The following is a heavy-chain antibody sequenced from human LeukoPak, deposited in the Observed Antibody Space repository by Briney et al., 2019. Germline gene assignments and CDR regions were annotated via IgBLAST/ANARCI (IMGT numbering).Heavy chain of an antibody. Sequence: GGSLRLSCAASGFTFSSYSMNWVRQAPGKGLEWVSYISSSSSTIYYADSVKGRFTISRDNAKNSLYLQMNSLRAEDTAVYYCARDETGGSVDYWGQGTLVTVSS. CDR3: ARDETGGSVDY. CDR2: ISSSSSTI. D-gene: IGHD2-15*01. CDR1: GFTFSSYS. J-gene: IGHJ4*02. V-gene: IGHV3-48*01.